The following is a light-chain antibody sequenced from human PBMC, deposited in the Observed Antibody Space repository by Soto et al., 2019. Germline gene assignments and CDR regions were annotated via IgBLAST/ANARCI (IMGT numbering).Light chain of an antibody. Sequence: QSALTQPASVSGSPGQSITISCTGTSSDVGSYNLVSWYQQHPGKAPKLMIYEGSKRPSGVSNRFSGSKSGDTASLTISGLQAEDEADYYCMSYTNSRTLVFGGGTKLTVL. J-gene: IGLJ2*01. CDR2: EGS. CDR3: MSYTNSRTLV. V-gene: IGLV2-14*02. CDR1: SSDVGSYNL.